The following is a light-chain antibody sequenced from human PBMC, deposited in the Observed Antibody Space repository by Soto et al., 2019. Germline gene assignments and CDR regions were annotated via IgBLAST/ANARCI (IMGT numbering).Light chain of an antibody. V-gene: IGKV3-15*01. CDR1: QSVRGS. CDR3: QQYNNWPFIT. Sequence: EIVMTPSPATLSVSPGERATLSCRASQSVRGSLAWYQQKPGQSPRLLIYGASSRATGIPARFSGSGSGTEFTLTISSLQSEDFAVYYCQQYNNWPFITFGQGTRLEI. CDR2: GAS. J-gene: IGKJ5*01.